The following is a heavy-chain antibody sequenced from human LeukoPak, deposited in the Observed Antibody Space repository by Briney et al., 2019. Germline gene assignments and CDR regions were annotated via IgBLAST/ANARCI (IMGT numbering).Heavy chain of an antibody. CDR1: GYTLTELS. CDR2: FDPEDGET. CDR3: VLTPTTYYYYYYMDV. J-gene: IGHJ6*03. V-gene: IGHV1-24*01. Sequence: GSVKVSCKVSGYTLTELSMHWVRQAPGKGLEWMGGFDPEDGETIYAQKFQGRVTMTEDTSTDTAYMELSSLRSEDTAVYYCVLTPTTYYYYYYMDVWGKGTTVTISS. D-gene: IGHD1-14*01.